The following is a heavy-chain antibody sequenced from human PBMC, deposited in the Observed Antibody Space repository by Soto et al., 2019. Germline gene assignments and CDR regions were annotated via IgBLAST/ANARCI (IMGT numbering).Heavy chain of an antibody. CDR1: GFTFSDHY. V-gene: IGHV3-72*01. J-gene: IGHJ6*02. CDR3: AKDRGTGWYDYYYYGMDV. CDR2: SRNRVNSYTV. Sequence: HPGGSLRLSCAASGFTFSDHYMDWVRQAPGKGLEWVARSRNRVNSYTVEYAASVKGRLTISRDDSKKSVYLQMNSLKTEDTAIYYCAKDRGTGWYDYYYYGMDVWGQGTTVTVSS. D-gene: IGHD6-19*01.